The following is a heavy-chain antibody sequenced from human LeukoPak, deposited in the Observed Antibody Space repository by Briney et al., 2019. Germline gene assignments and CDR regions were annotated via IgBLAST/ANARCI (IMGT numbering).Heavy chain of an antibody. V-gene: IGHV4-59*08. D-gene: IGHD2-15*01. J-gene: IGHJ4*02. Sequence: SETLSLTCTVSGGSINSYYWSWIRQPPGMGLEWIAYIYYDGNTRYNPSLKSRVAISVDTSKNQFSLKLSSVTAADTAVYYCVRHELGSCDGGSCPFYFDYWGQGTLVTVSS. CDR1: GGSINSYY. CDR2: IYYDGNT. CDR3: VRHELGSCDGGSCPFYFDY.